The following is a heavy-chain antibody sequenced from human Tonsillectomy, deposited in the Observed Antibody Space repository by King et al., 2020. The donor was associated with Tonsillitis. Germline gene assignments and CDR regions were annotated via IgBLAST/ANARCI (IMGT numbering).Heavy chain of an antibody. Sequence: VQLVESGAEMKKPGASVKVSCKASGYTFTGHYIHWVRQAPGQGLEWLGWINPDNGGTNSAVKFQGRVTMARDTSISTAYMELSRLTSDDTAVYYCARVRGDGDNVADAFDNW. CDR1: GYTFTGHY. V-gene: IGHV1-2*02. CDR3: ARVRGDGDNVADAFDN. J-gene: IGHJ3*02. CDR2: INPDNGGT. D-gene: IGHD5-24*01.